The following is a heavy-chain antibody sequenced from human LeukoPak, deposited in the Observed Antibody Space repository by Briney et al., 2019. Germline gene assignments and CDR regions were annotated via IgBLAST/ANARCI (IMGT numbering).Heavy chain of an antibody. CDR1: GFTFSSYW. D-gene: IGHD3-16*01. V-gene: IGHV3-7*01. J-gene: IGHJ6*03. CDR2: IKQDGSEK. Sequence: QPGGSLRLSRAASGFTFSSYWMSWVRQAPGKGLEWVANIKQDGSEKYSVDSVKGRFTISRDNAKNSLYMQMNSLRAEDTAVYYCARVMSSSVWRSYGSYYYYYYMDIWGKGTTVTVSS. CDR3: ARVMSSSVWRSYGSYYYYYYMDI.